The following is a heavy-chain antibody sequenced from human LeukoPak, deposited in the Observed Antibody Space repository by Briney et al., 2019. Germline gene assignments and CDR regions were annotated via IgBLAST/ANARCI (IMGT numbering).Heavy chain of an antibody. Sequence: PGGSLRLSCAASGFTFSSYDMHWVRQAPGKGLEWVAVILYDGSNKYYADSVKGRFTISRDNSKNTLYLQMNSLRAEDTAVYYCARKVEGYFDYWGQGTLVTVSS. D-gene: IGHD2-15*01. V-gene: IGHV3-33*01. CDR3: ARKVEGYFDY. CDR2: ILYDGSNK. J-gene: IGHJ4*02. CDR1: GFTFSSYD.